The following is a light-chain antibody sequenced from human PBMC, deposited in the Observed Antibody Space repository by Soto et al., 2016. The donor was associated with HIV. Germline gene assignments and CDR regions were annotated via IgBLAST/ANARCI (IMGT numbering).Light chain of an antibody. V-gene: IGLV3-21*03. CDR2: DNN. Sequence: SYVLTQPPSVSVAPRKTASITCGGNNIGGKSVHWYQQKPGQAPVLVVYDNNDRPSGVPERFSGSNSGNTATLTISSVEAGGEADYFCQVWDSSSDVVFGGGTKLTVL. CDR1: NIGGKS. J-gene: IGLJ2*01. CDR3: QVWDSSSDVV.